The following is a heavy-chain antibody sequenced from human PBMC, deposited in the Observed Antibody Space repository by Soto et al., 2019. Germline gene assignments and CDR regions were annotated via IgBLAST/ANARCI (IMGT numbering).Heavy chain of an antibody. CDR2: ISGSGGST. D-gene: IGHD5-12*01. Sequence: GGSLRLSCAASGFTFSSYAMSWVRQAPGKGLEWVSAISGSGGSTYYADSEKGRFTISRDNSKNTLYLQMNSLRAADTAVYCCKKCEATILRYYYYYMDVWGKGTTIPVSS. J-gene: IGHJ6*03. V-gene: IGHV3-23*01. CDR1: GFTFSSYA. CDR3: KKCEATILRYYYYYMDV.